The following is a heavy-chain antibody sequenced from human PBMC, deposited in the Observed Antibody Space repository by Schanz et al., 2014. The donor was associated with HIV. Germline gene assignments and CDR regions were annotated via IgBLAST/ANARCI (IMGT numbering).Heavy chain of an antibody. CDR1: GGTFNTFL. J-gene: IGHJ6*02. Sequence: QVQLVQSGAEVKKPGSSVKVSCRASGGTFNTFLITWVRQAPGHGPEWMGGIIPILGTTNYAQSLRGRVTMTTDTLTSTVYMELRSLRSDDTAVYFCARAAFSSEYYYGMDVWGQGTTVTVSS. CDR2: IIPILGTT. CDR3: ARAAFSSEYYYGMDV. V-gene: IGHV1-69*06. D-gene: IGHD3-3*02.